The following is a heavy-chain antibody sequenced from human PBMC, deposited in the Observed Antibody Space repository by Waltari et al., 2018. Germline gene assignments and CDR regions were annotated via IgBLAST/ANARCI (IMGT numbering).Heavy chain of an antibody. CDR2: INPRSGNT. V-gene: IGHV1-46*01. D-gene: IGHD1-26*01. CDR3: ALYSGVWYP. Sequence: QVQLVQSGSEVKKPGASVKVSCKTSGFTFTNYYIHWVRQAPGRWLEWMGVINPRSGNTDGAQKFQGRVTVTRDTSTSTVYMEVTSLRSEDTAVYYCALYSGVWYPWGQGTLVTVSS. CDR1: GFTFTNYY. J-gene: IGHJ5*02.